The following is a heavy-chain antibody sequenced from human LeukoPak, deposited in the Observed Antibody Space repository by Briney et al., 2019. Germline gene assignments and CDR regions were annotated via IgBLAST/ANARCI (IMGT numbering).Heavy chain of an antibody. CDR3: ARGSIAAAGAFDY. CDR2: ISSSSSTI. V-gene: IGHV3-48*01. J-gene: IGHJ4*02. Sequence: GGSLRLSCAASGFTFSSYSMNWVRQAPGKGLEWVSYISSSSSTIYYADSVKGRFTISRDNAKNSLYLQMNSLRAEDTAVYYCARGSIAAAGAFDYWGQGTLVTVSS. D-gene: IGHD6-13*01. CDR1: GFTFSSYS.